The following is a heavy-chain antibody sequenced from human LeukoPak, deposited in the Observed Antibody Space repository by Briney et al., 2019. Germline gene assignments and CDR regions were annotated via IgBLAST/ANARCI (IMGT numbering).Heavy chain of an antibody. J-gene: IGHJ4*02. CDR1: GFTFGDYA. D-gene: IGHD6-19*01. CDR2: IRSKAYGGTT. Sequence: PSGGSLRLSCTASGFTFGDYAMSWVRQAPGKGLEWVGFIRSKAYGGTTEYAASVKGRFTISRDDSKSIAYLQMNSLNTEDTAVYYCTNSLNRGWYLWYFEYWGQGTLVTVSS. CDR3: TNSLNRGWYLWYFEY. V-gene: IGHV3-49*04.